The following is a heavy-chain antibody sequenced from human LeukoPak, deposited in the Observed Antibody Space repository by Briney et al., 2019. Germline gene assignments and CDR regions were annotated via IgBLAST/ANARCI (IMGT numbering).Heavy chain of an antibody. CDR1: GGSFSGYY. D-gene: IGHD2-2*02. J-gene: IGHJ6*02. CDR3: ARAGFCTSNKCYSYYFYGMDV. CDR2: INHSGST. Sequence: SETLSLTCAVYGGSFSGYYWSWIRQPPGKGLEWIGEINHSGSTNYNPSLKSRVTISVDKSKNQFSLELSSVTAADTAVYYCARAGFCTSNKCYSYYFYGMDVWGQGTTVTVSS. V-gene: IGHV4-34*01.